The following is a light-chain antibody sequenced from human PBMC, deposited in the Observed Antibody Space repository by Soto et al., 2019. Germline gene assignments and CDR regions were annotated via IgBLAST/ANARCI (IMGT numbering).Light chain of an antibody. CDR1: QSVSSSY. V-gene: IGKV3-20*01. J-gene: IGKJ5*01. CDR2: GAS. CDR3: QQYGSSPPTT. Sequence: EIVLTQSPGTLSLSPGERATLSCRASQSVSSSYLAWYQQKPGQAPRLLIYGASSRATGIPDRFSGSGSGTDFTLPISRLEPEVFAGYYYQQYGSSPPTTFGQGTRLEIK.